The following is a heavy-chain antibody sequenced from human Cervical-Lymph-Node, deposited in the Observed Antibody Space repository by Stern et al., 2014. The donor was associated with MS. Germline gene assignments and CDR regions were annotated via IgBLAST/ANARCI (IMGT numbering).Heavy chain of an antibody. CDR1: GGSISSYY. Sequence: VQLQESGPGLVKPSETLSLTCTVSGGSISSYYWSWIRQPPGKGLAWIGYIYYSGSTNYNPSLKSRVTISVDTSKNQFSLKLRSVTAADTAVYYCARGCSGGSCLLDPWGQGTLVTVSS. D-gene: IGHD2-15*01. V-gene: IGHV4-59*01. CDR3: ARGCSGGSCLLDP. CDR2: IYYSGST. J-gene: IGHJ5*02.